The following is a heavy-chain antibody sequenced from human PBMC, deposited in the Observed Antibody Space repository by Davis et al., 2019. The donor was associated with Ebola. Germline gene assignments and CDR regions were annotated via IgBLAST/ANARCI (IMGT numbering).Heavy chain of an antibody. D-gene: IGHD3-22*01. CDR2: IYTSGST. CDR1: GGSISTYY. CDR3: ARARDYYDSSGYVYYYYYMDV. V-gene: IGHV4-4*07. J-gene: IGHJ6*03. Sequence: PSETLSLTCTVSGGSISTYYWSWIRQPAGRGLEWIGRIYTSGSTNYNPSLKSRVTMSVDTSKNEFSLKLSSVTAADTAVYYCARARDYYDSSGYVYYYYYMDVWGKGTTVTVSS.